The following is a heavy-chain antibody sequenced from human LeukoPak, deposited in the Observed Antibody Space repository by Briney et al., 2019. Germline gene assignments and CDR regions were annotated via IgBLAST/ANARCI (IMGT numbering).Heavy chain of an antibody. V-gene: IGHV1-46*01. CDR2: INPSGSST. D-gene: IGHD1-26*01. J-gene: IGHJ4*02. CDR3: ASSGGSYYLDY. CDR1: GYTFTSYY. Sequence: ASVKVSCKASGYTFTSYYMHWVRQAPGQGLEWMEIINPSGSSTSYAQKFQGRVTMTRDTSTSTVYMELSSLRSEDTAVYYCASSGGSYYLDYWGQGTLVTVSS.